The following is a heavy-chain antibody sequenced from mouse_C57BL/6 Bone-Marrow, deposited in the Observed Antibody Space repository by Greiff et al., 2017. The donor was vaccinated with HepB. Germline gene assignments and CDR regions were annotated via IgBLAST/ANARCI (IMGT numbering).Heavy chain of an antibody. Sequence: VQLQESGAELAKPGASVKLSCKASGYTFTSYWMHWVKQRPGQGLEWIGYINPSSGYTKYNQKVKDKATLTADKSSSTAYMQLSSLTYEDSAVYYCARMKAYYYGRVDYWGQGTTLTVSS. CDR2: INPSSGYT. D-gene: IGHD1-1*01. J-gene: IGHJ2*01. V-gene: IGHV1-7*01. CDR3: ARMKAYYYGRVDY. CDR1: GYTFTSYW.